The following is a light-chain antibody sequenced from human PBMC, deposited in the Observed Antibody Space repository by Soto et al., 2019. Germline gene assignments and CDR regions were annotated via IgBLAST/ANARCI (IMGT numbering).Light chain of an antibody. V-gene: IGKV1-5*01. CDR2: DAS. CDR3: QQSFSTPPFT. Sequence: DIQMTQSPSTLSASVGDRVTITCRASQSIRSLLAWYQQKPGKAPKVLIYDASILESGVPSRFSGSRSGTEFTLTISSLQPEDCATYYCQQSFSTPPFTFGGGTKVEIK. CDR1: QSIRSL. J-gene: IGKJ4*01.